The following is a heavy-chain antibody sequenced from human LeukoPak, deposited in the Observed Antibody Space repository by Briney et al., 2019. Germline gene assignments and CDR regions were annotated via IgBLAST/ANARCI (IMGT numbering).Heavy chain of an antibody. CDR2: INHSGST. D-gene: IGHD4-17*01. CDR3: ARDDGDYRGYAFDI. V-gene: IGHV4-34*01. CDR1: GGSFSGYY. J-gene: IGHJ3*02. Sequence: SETLSLTCAVYGGSFSGYYWSWIRQPPGKGLEWIGEINHSGSTNYNPSLKSRVTISVDTSKNQFSLKLSSVTAADTAVYYCARDDGDYRGYAFDIWGQGTMVTVSS.